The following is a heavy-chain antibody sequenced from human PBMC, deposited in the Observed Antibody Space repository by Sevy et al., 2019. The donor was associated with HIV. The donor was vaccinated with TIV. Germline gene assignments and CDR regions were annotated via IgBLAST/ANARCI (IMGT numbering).Heavy chain of an antibody. Sequence: GSLRLSCAASGFTFSSYSMNWVRQAPGKGLEWVSSISSSSSYIYYADSVKGRFTISRDNAKNSLYLQMNSLRAEDTAVYYCAGGGNPRITIFGVVSRGVYYYYGMDVWGQGTTVTVSS. D-gene: IGHD3-3*01. J-gene: IGHJ6*02. CDR1: GFTFSSYS. V-gene: IGHV3-21*01. CDR3: AGGGNPRITIFGVVSRGVYYYYGMDV. CDR2: ISSSSSYI.